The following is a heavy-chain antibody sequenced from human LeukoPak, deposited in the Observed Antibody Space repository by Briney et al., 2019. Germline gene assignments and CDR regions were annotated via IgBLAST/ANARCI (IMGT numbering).Heavy chain of an antibody. CDR3: ARDLRSRSSSWDFDY. Sequence: ASVKVSCKASGYTFTGYYMHWVRQAPGQGLEWMGWINPSSDGTNYAQKFQGMVTMIRDTSISTAYMELSRLRSDDTALYYCARDLRSRSSSWDFDYWGQGTLVTVSS. J-gene: IGHJ4*02. V-gene: IGHV1-2*02. D-gene: IGHD6-13*01. CDR2: INPSSDGT. CDR1: GYTFTGYY.